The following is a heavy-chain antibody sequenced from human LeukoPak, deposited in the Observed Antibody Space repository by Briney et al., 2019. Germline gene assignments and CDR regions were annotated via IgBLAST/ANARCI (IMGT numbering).Heavy chain of an antibody. CDR1: GDSVNSGSYY. CDR3: ARDKRVGARQFDY. CDR2: IYSSGST. Sequence: SQTLSLTCSVSGDSVNSGSYYWSWIRQPAGKGLEWIGHIYSSGSTNYNPSLKSRVTISVDTSKNQFSLKLTSVTAADTAVYYCARDKRVGARQFDYWGQGTLVTVSS. D-gene: IGHD1-26*01. J-gene: IGHJ4*02. V-gene: IGHV4-61*09.